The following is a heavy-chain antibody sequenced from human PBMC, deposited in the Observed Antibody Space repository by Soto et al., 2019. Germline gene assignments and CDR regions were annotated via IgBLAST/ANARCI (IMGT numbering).Heavy chain of an antibody. CDR3: ARSHSFDGSIYHYYSXF. J-gene: IGHJ4*01. CDR1: GCSISTYY. D-gene: IGHD3-10*01. CDR2: IYASVAT. Sequence: TLSLTCTFSGCSISTYYWSWIRQPPGGTLEWIGYIYASVATTYNPSLESRVTMSVDMPNNEFSLELTSLTAADTAVYYCARSHSFDGSIYHYYSXFWGHGNRATVS. V-gene: IGHV4-59*01.